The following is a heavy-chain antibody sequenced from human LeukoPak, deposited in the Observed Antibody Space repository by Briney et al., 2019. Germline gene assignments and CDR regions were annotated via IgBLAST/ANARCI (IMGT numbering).Heavy chain of an antibody. Sequence: GASVKVSCKASGYTFTGYYMHWVRQAPGQGLEWMGWINPNSGGTNYAQKFQGRVTMTRDTSINTAYMELSRLRSDDTAVYYCARDRLAGYSYGYSYWGQGTLVTVSS. CDR1: GYTFTGYY. CDR2: INPNSGGT. D-gene: IGHD5-18*01. J-gene: IGHJ4*02. V-gene: IGHV1-2*02. CDR3: ARDRLAGYSYGYSY.